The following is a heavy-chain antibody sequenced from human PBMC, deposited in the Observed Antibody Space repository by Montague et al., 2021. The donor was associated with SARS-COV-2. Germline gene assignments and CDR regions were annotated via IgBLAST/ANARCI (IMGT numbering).Heavy chain of an antibody. V-gene: IGHV4-34*01. CDR1: GVSFNNYY. CDR3: ARGPVNSFGILIMLPAAGALDI. CDR2: VYHSGST. D-gene: IGHD3-3*02. Sequence: SETLSLTCTVSGVSFNNYYWSWIRQPPGKGLEWIGEVYHSGSTNYNLSLKSRLSISVDTSKNQFSLKLNSVSAADTAVYYCARGPVNSFGILIMLPAAGALDIWGQGTKVTVSS. J-gene: IGHJ3*02.